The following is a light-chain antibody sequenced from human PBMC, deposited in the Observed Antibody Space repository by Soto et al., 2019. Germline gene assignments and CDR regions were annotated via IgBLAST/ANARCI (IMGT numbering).Light chain of an antibody. CDR2: DAS. J-gene: IGKJ1*01. CDR3: QQYNGYSKT. Sequence: DIQMTQSPSTLSASLGDSVTITCRASQSSSSWLAWYQHKPGKAPKVLIYDASSLESGVPSRFSGSGSGTEFTLTISSLQPDDSATYYCQQYNGYSKTFGQGTKVDIK. V-gene: IGKV1-5*01. CDR1: QSSSSW.